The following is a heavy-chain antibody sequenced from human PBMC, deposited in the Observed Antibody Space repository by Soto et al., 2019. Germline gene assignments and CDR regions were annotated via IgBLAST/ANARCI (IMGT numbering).Heavy chain of an antibody. CDR2: IYHSGST. V-gene: IGHV4-30-4*01. D-gene: IGHD6-6*01. CDR3: ARERPDGARLDP. CDR1: GGSISSGAYY. Sequence: QVQLQESGPGLVKPSQTLSLTCTVSGGSISSGAYYWSWIRQPPGKGLEWIGYIYHSGSTYYNPPLKSRVTITVDTYKHQFSLKLSSVTAADTAVYYWARERPDGARLDPWGQGTLVTVSS. J-gene: IGHJ5*02.